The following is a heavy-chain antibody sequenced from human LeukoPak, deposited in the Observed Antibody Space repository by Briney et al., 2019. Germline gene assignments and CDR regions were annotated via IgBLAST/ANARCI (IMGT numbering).Heavy chain of an antibody. CDR2: LGTNGDA. CDR1: GFSFSTYD. V-gene: IGHV3-13*01. J-gene: IGHJ4*02. CDR3: AKLTTS. D-gene: IGHD4-11*01. Sequence: GGSLRLSCVASGFSFSTYDMYWVRQAAGRGLEWVSALGTNGDAYYLGSVRGRFTISRENVKNSLYLQMNSLRAEDTAVYYCAKLTTSWGQGTLVTVSS.